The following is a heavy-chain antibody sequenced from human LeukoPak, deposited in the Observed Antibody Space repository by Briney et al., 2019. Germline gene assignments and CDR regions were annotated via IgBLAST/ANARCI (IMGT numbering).Heavy chain of an antibody. J-gene: IGHJ6*03. CDR2: IYTSGNT. V-gene: IGHV4-4*09. D-gene: IGHD2-2*01. CDR1: GGSISRYY. Sequence: SETLSLTCTVSGGSISRYYWSWIRQPPGKGLEWIGYIYTSGNTNSNPSLKSRVTISVDTSKNQFSLKLSSVTAADTAVYYCARRGYCSSSSCRGGPYYCMDVWGKGTTVTVSS. CDR3: ARRGYCSSSSCRGGPYYCMDV.